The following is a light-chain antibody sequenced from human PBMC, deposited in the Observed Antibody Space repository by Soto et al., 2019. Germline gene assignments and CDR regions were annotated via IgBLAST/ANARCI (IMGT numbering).Light chain of an antibody. CDR2: AAS. CDR3: QQYYSTPWT. CDR1: QNIFTY. V-gene: IGKV1-39*01. Sequence: DIQMTQSPSSLSASVGDRVTITCRASQNIFTYLNWYQQRPGKAPNLLIYAASNLQSGVPSRFSGSGSGTDFTLTISSLQAEDVAVYYCQQYYSTPWTFGQGTKVEIK. J-gene: IGKJ1*01.